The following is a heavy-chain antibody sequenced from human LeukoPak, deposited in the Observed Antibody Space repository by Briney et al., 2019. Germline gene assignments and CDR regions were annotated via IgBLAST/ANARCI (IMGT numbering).Heavy chain of an antibody. V-gene: IGHV3-48*03. J-gene: IGHJ6*03. D-gene: IGHD4-11*01. CDR3: ARDATTVTTYYYYYIDV. Sequence: GGSLRLSCAASGFTFSSYEMNWVRQAPGKGLEWVSYISSSGSTIYYADSVKGRFTISRDNAKNSLYLQMNSLRAEDTAVYYCARDATTVTTYYYYYIDVWGKGTTVTVSS. CDR1: GFTFSSYE. CDR2: ISSSGSTI.